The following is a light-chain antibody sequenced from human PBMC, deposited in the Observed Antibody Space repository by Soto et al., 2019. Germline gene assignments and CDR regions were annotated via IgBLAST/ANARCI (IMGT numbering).Light chain of an antibody. CDR1: QSLLYSPDNKNY. Sequence: DVVVTQSPVSLAVSLGERATINCKSSQSLLYSPDNKNYLAWYQQKQGQPPKLRIYWASTRASGVPARFNASGSGTDFTLTITSLQADDVALYYCHQYYSLPLTFGGGTKVE. CDR3: HQYYSLPLT. J-gene: IGKJ4*01. CDR2: WAS. V-gene: IGKV4-1*01.